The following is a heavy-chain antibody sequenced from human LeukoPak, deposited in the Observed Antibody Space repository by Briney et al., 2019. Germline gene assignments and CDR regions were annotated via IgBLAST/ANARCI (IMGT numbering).Heavy chain of an antibody. CDR1: GYTFTGYY. V-gene: IGHV1-2*02. D-gene: IGHD3-10*01. CDR3: ARAPVLLWFGDGPYYYYYYMDV. Sequence: ASVKVSCTASGYTFTGYYMHWVRQAPGQGLEWMGWINPNSGGTNYAQKFQGRVTMTRDTSISTAYMELSRLRSDDTAVYYCARAPVLLWFGDGPYYYYYYMDVWGKGTTVTVSS. J-gene: IGHJ6*03. CDR2: INPNSGGT.